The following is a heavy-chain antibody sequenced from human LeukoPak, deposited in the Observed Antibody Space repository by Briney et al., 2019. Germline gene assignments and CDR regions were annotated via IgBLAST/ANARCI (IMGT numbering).Heavy chain of an antibody. J-gene: IGHJ6*02. CDR2: ISYDGSNK. CDR1: GFTFSSYG. V-gene: IGHV3-30*18. CDR3: AKDRGEVLRFLEWLPQLHYYYYGMDV. D-gene: IGHD3-3*01. Sequence: GGSLRLSCAASGFTFSSYGMHWVRQAPGKGLEWVAVISYDGSNKYYADSVKGRFTISRDNSKNTLYLQMNSLRAEDTAVYYCAKDRGEVLRFLEWLPQLHYYYYGMDVWGQGTTVTVSS.